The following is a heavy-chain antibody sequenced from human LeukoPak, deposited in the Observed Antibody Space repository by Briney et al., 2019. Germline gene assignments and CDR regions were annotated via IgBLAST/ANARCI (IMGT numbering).Heavy chain of an antibody. Sequence: PSETLSLTCAVYSGSFSGYYWSWIRQPPGKGLEWIGEINHGGSSSYNPSLKSRVTISIDTSTNQFSLKLSSVTAADTAVYYCARVRRPIVVVPAAIYYYYYMDVWGKGTTVTVSS. J-gene: IGHJ6*03. CDR1: SGSFSGYY. V-gene: IGHV4-34*01. CDR3: ARVRRPIVVVPAAIYYYYYMDV. CDR2: INHGGSS. D-gene: IGHD2-2*02.